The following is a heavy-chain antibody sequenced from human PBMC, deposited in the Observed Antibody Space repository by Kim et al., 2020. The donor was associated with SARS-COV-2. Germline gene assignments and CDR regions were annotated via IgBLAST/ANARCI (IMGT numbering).Heavy chain of an antibody. V-gene: IGHV4-30-2*04. J-gene: IGHJ4*02. Sequence: NQAPKRRVTISVDPSKNQFYLKLRSVTAADTAVYYCARGGMTTARILDYWGQGTLVTVSS. D-gene: IGHD4-17*01. CDR3: ARGGMTTARILDY.